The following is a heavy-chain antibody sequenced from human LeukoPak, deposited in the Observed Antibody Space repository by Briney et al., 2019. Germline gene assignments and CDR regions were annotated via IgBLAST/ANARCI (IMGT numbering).Heavy chain of an antibody. CDR3: ARATYYYGSGSYFFDY. CDR1: GGSFSGYY. D-gene: IGHD3-10*01. V-gene: IGHV4-34*01. Sequence: SETLSLTCAVYGGSFSGYYWSWIRQPPGKGLEWIGETNHSGSTNYNPSLKSRVTISVDTSKNQFSLKLSSVTAADTAVYYCARATYYYGSGSYFFDYWGQGTLVTVSS. J-gene: IGHJ4*02. CDR2: TNHSGST.